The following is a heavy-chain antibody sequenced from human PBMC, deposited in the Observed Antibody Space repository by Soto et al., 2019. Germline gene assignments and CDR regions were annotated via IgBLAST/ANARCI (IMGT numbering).Heavy chain of an antibody. CDR3: ARGLRILPGLYYYGMDV. CDR2: MNPNSGNT. J-gene: IGHJ6*02. CDR1: GYTFTSYD. Sequence: ASVKVSCKASGYTFTSYDINWVRQATGQGLEWMGWMNPNSGNTGYAQKFQGRVTMTRNTSISTAYMELSSVTAADTAVYYCARGLRILPGLYYYGMDVWGQGTTVTVSS. D-gene: IGHD2-15*01. V-gene: IGHV1-8*01.